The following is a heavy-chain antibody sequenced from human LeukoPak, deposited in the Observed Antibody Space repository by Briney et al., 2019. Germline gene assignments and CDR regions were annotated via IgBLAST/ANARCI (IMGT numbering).Heavy chain of an antibody. D-gene: IGHD7-27*01. V-gene: IGHV3-33*01. Sequence: GGSLRLSCAASGFTFSSYGMHWVRQAPGKGLEWVAVIWYDGSNKYYADSVKGRFTISRDNSKNTLYLQMNSLRAEDTAVYYCARDLSWGWEDYWGQGTLVTVSS. CDR3: ARDLSWGWEDY. CDR2: IWYDGSNK. CDR1: GFTFSSYG. J-gene: IGHJ4*02.